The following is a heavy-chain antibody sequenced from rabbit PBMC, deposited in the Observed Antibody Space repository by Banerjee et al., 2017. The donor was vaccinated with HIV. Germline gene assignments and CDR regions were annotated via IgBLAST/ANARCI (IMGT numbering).Heavy chain of an antibody. CDR3: ARGALGTGYGDATFNF. J-gene: IGHJ4*01. CDR2: INTSSGST. V-gene: IGHV1S45*01. CDR1: GFSFSNKYV. Sequence: QEYLEESGGDLVKPEGSLTLTCTASGFSFSNKYVMCWVRQAPGKGLEWIACINTSSGSTVYATWAKGRFTISKTSSTTVTLQLTSLTAADTATYFCARGALGTGYGDATFNFWGPGTLVTVS. D-gene: IGHD6-1*01.